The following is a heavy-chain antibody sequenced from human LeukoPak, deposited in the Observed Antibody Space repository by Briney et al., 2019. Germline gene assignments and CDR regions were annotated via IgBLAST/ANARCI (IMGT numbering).Heavy chain of an antibody. CDR1: GYTFTSYD. CDR2: MNPNSGNT. CDR3: ARVLNMVRGVIGY. V-gene: IGHV1-8*01. Sequence: GASVKVSCKASGYTFTSYDINWVRQATGQGLEWMGWMNPNSGNTGYAQKFQGRVTMTRNTSISTAYMELSSLRSEDTAVYYCARVLNMVRGVIGYWGQGTLVTVSS. D-gene: IGHD3-10*01. J-gene: IGHJ4*02.